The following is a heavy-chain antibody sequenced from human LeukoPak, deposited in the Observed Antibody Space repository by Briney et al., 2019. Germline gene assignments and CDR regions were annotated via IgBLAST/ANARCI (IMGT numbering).Heavy chain of an antibody. V-gene: IGHV4-61*02. CDR2: ISSSGST. D-gene: IGHD1-26*01. CDR3: ARLDGWELLPYYYYYYMDV. J-gene: IGHJ6*03. Sequence: PSQTLSLTCTVSGDSISSGDYYWSWIRQPAGKGLEWIGRISSSGSTNYNPSLKSRVTISIDTSKNQFSLKLSSVTAADTAVYYCARLDGWELLPYYYYYYMDVWGKGTTVTVSS. CDR1: GDSISSGDYY.